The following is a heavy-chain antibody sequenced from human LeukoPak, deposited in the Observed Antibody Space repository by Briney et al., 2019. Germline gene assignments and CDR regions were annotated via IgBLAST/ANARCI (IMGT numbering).Heavy chain of an antibody. CDR3: AREGSGYYDSSVSFDY. J-gene: IGHJ4*02. V-gene: IGHV3-21*01. Sequence: PGGSLRLSCAASGFTFSSYSTNWVRQAPGKGLEWVSSISSSSSYIYYADSVKGRFTISRDNAKNSLYLQMNSLRAEDTAVYYCAREGSGYYDSSVSFDYWGQGTLVTVSS. CDR2: ISSSSSYI. CDR1: GFTFSSYS. D-gene: IGHD3-22*01.